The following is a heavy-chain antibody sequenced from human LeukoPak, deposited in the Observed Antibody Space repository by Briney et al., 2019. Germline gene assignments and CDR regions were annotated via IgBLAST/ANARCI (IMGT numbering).Heavy chain of an antibody. CDR2: ISSSGGTK. CDR3: ARGGTYDAFDI. J-gene: IGHJ3*02. D-gene: IGHD1-1*01. V-gene: IGHV3-11*04. CDR1: GFNFRNYY. Sequence: PGGSLRLSCAASGFNFRNYYMSWVRQAPGKGLQWVSYISSSGGTKHDTDSVKGRFTISRDNAKNSLYLQMNSLRAEDTAVYYCARGGTYDAFDIWGQGTLVTVSS.